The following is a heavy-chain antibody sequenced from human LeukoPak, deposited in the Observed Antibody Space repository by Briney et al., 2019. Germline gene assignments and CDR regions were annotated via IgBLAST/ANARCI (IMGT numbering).Heavy chain of an antibody. CDR2: ISSSSSYI. J-gene: IGHJ3*02. V-gene: IGHV3-21*01. CDR3: ARPRVVPAPDDAFDI. Sequence: PGGSLILSCAASGFTFSSYSMNWVRQAPGKGLEWVSSISSSSSYIYYGDSVKGRFAFSRDNAKNSLYLQMNSLRAEDTAVYYCARPRVVPAPDDAFDIWGQGTMVTVSS. D-gene: IGHD2-2*01. CDR1: GFTFSSYS.